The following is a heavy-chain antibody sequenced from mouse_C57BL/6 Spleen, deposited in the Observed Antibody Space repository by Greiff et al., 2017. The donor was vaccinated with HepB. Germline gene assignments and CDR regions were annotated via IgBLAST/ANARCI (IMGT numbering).Heavy chain of an antibody. J-gene: IGHJ4*01. V-gene: IGHV5-9*01. CDR1: GFTFSSYT. CDR3: ARLVYAMDY. Sequence: EVNLVESGGGLVKPGGSLKLSCAASGFTFSSYTMSWVRQTPEKRLEWVATISGGGGNTYYPDSVKGRFTISRDNAKTTLYLQMSSLGSEDAALYYFARLVYAMDYWGQGTSVTVSS. CDR2: ISGGGGNT.